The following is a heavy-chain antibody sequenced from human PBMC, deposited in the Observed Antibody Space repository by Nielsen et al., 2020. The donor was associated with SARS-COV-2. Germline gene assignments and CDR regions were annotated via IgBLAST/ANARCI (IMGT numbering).Heavy chain of an antibody. CDR3: AKDRAMVGFTGFDP. V-gene: IGHV3-30*18. D-gene: IGHD3-10*02. CDR1: GFTFSSYS. CDR2: ISYDGSNK. Sequence: GESLKISCAASGFTFSSYSMNWVRQAPGKGLEWVAVISYDGSNKYYADSVKGRFTISRDNSKNTLYLQMNSLRAEDTAVYYCAKDRAMVGFTGFDPWGQGTLVTVSS. J-gene: IGHJ5*02.